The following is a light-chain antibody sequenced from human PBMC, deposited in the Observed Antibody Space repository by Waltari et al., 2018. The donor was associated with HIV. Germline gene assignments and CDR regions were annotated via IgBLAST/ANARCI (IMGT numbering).Light chain of an antibody. Sequence: QSVLTQPPSMSGAPGQRVTISCTGSSSNIGAGYDVHWYQRLPGTAPKLLIYINNNRPSGVPDRISGSKSGTSASLTITGLQAEDEADYYCQAYDSTLSVYVFGTGTKVTV. CDR2: INN. CDR1: SSNIGAGYD. V-gene: IGLV1-40*01. J-gene: IGLJ1*01. CDR3: QAYDSTLSVYV.